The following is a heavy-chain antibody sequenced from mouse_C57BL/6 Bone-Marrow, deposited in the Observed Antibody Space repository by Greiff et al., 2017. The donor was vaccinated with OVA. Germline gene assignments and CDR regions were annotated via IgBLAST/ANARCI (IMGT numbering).Heavy chain of an antibody. Sequence: EVKLEESGPVLVKPGASVKMSCKASGYTFTDYYMNWVKQSHGKSLEWIGVINPYNGGTSYNQKFKGKATLTGDKSSSTAYMELNSLTSEDSAVYYCARVWGTEYWGQGTTLTVSS. CDR3: ARVWGTEY. J-gene: IGHJ2*01. D-gene: IGHD2-10*02. CDR1: GYTFTDYY. V-gene: IGHV1-19*01. CDR2: INPYNGGT.